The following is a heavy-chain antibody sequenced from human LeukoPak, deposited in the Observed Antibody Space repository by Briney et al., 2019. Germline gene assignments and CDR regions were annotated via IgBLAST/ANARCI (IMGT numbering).Heavy chain of an antibody. J-gene: IGHJ4*02. CDR1: GYTFTSYG. CDR2: ISAYNGNT. CDR3: ARDVQTLWFGELFYYFDY. Sequence: ASVKVSCKASGYTFTSYGISWVRQAPGQGLEWMGWISAYNGNTNYAQKLQGRVTMTTDTSTSTAYTELRSLRSDDTAVYYCARDVQTLWFGELFYYFDYWGQGTLVTVSS. D-gene: IGHD3-10*01. V-gene: IGHV1-18*01.